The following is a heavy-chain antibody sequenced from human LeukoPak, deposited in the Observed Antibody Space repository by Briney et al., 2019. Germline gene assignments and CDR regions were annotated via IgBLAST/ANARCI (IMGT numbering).Heavy chain of an antibody. CDR2: IACDGSSA. D-gene: IGHD1-14*01. Sequence: GRSLGLSCAGSGFTFGGYGMHWFRPTPGKGLEWVAVIACDGSSAFYADSVKGRFTISRDNSKNTMSVQMDDLRAEDTAVYYCTRYNNDHFDYWGQGTLVTVSS. CDR1: GFTFGGYG. J-gene: IGHJ4*02. CDR3: TRYNNDHFDY. V-gene: IGHV3-33*01.